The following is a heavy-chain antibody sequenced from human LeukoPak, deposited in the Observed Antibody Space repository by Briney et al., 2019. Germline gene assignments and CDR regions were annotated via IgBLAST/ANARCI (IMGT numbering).Heavy chain of an antibody. CDR3: AREGCGGGSCYSMAFDY. V-gene: IGHV3-21*01. CDR2: ISSSSTYI. J-gene: IGHJ4*02. Sequence: GGSLRLSCAASGFTFSSYSMNWVRQAPGKGLEWVSSISSSSTYIYYGDSLRGRFTISRDSAKSSLYLQMNSLRAEDTAVYFCAREGCGGGSCYSMAFDYWGQGTLVTVSS. CDR1: GFTFSSYS. D-gene: IGHD2-15*01.